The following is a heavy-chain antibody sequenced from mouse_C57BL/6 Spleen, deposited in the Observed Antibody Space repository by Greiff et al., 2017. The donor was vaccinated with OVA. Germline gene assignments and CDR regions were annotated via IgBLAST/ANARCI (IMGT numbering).Heavy chain of an antibody. Sequence: QVQLQQPGAELVKPGASVKMSCKASGYTFTSYWITWVKQRPGQGLEWIGDIYPGSGSTNYNEKFKSKATLTVDTSSSTAYMQLSSLTSEDSAVYYCALITTVVATDCDYWGQGTTLTVSS. CDR1: GYTFTSYW. CDR2: IYPGSGST. CDR3: ALITTVVATDCDY. D-gene: IGHD1-1*01. J-gene: IGHJ2*01. V-gene: IGHV1-55*01.